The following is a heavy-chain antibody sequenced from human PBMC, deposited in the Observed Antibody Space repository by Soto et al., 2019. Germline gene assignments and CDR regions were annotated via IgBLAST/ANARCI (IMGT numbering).Heavy chain of an antibody. Sequence: GGSLRLSCAASGFTFSSYGMHWLRQAPGKGLEWVAVIWYDGSNKYYADSVKGRFTISRDNSKNTLYLQMNSLRAEDTAVYYCARDGPGQTTVVTPFNYWGQGTLVTVSS. CDR3: ARDGPGQTTVVTPFNY. D-gene: IGHD4-17*01. J-gene: IGHJ4*02. V-gene: IGHV3-33*01. CDR2: IWYDGSNK. CDR1: GFTFSSYG.